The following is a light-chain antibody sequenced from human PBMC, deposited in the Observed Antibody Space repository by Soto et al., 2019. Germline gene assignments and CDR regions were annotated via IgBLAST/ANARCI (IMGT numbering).Light chain of an antibody. J-gene: IGKJ5*01. Sequence: IVMTQSPATLSVSPGERATLSCRASQSVGSNLAWYQQKPDQAPRLLIYGASNRATGIPARFSGSGSGTDFTLTITRLEPEDFAVYFCQQYDVSPITFGLGTRLEIK. CDR1: QSVGSN. V-gene: IGKV3D-15*01. CDR3: QQYDVSPIT. CDR2: GAS.